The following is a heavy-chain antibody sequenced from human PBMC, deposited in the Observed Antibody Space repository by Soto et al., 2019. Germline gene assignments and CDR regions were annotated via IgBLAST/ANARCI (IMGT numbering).Heavy chain of an antibody. CDR2: IIPIFGTA. Sequence: SVKVSCKASGGTFSSYAISWVRQAPGQGLEWMGGIIPIFGTANYAQKFQGRVTITADESTSTAYMELSSLRSEDTAVYYCARTYYDILTGYENYYYYGMDVWGQGTTVTVSS. CDR3: ARTYYDILTGYENYYYYGMDV. CDR1: GGTFSSYA. J-gene: IGHJ6*02. V-gene: IGHV1-69*13. D-gene: IGHD3-9*01.